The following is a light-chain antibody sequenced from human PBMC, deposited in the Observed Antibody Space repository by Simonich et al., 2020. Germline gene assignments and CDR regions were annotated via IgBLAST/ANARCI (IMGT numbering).Light chain of an antibody. Sequence: NFMLTQPHSVSESPGKTVTISCTRSSGSIASNYVQWYQQRPGRAPTAVIYEDNQRPSGVPVRFSGSIDSSSNSASLTIAGLKTEDEADYYCQSYDSSNHWVFGGGTKLTVL. CDR1: SGSIASNY. J-gene: IGLJ3*02. V-gene: IGLV6-57*03. CDR3: QSYDSSNHWV. CDR2: EDN.